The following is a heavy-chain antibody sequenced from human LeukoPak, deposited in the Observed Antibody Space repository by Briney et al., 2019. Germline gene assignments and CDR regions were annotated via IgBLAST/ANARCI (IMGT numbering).Heavy chain of an antibody. CDR2: FSGSGGST. V-gene: IGHV3-23*01. CDR3: ARSGYNRFDY. D-gene: IGHD5-24*01. CDR1: GFTFGSYA. J-gene: IGHJ4*02. Sequence: GGSLRLSCAASGFTFGSYAMSWVRQAPGKGLEWVSAFSGSGGSTYYADSVKGRFTVSRDNSKNTLYLQMSSLRAEDTAVYYCARSGYNRFDYWGQGTLVTVSS.